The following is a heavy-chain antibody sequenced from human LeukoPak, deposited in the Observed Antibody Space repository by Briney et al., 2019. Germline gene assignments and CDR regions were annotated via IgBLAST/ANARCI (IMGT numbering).Heavy chain of an antibody. CDR1: GFTFSTYW. Sequence: GGSLRHSCAASGFTFSTYWMDWVRQGPGKGLVWVSRIKSDGSSTIYADSVKGRFTISRDNARNTLYLQMNSLRAEDTAVYYCARPSVSGHAYWGQGTLVTVSS. CDR2: IKSDGSST. CDR3: ARPSVSGHAY. V-gene: IGHV3-74*01. D-gene: IGHD1-26*01. J-gene: IGHJ4*02.